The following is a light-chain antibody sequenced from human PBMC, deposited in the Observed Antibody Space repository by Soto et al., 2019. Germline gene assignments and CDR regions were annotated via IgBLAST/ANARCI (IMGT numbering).Light chain of an antibody. Sequence: EILLTQSPGTLSLSPGERATLSCRASQSGSSSDLAWYQQKTGQAPRLLIYGASSRDTGIPDRLSGIGFGNDFTLPISRLEPEDFAVYYGQQHGDAPITFGQGTLLEI. CDR1: QSGSSSD. V-gene: IGKV3-20*01. CDR3: QQHGDAPIT. J-gene: IGKJ5*01. CDR2: GAS.